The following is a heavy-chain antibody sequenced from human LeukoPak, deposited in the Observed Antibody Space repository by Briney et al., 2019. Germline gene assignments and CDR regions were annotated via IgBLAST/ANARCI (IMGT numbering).Heavy chain of an antibody. D-gene: IGHD3-22*01. CDR1: GYSFTSYW. Sequence: GESLKISCKGSGYSFTSYWIGWVRQMPGKGLEWMGIIYPGDSDTRYSPSFQGQVTISADKSISTAYLQWSSLKASDTAMYYCASVGPDYYDSSGYDAFDIWGQGTTVTVSS. J-gene: IGHJ3*02. V-gene: IGHV5-51*01. CDR3: ASVGPDYYDSSGYDAFDI. CDR2: IYPGDSDT.